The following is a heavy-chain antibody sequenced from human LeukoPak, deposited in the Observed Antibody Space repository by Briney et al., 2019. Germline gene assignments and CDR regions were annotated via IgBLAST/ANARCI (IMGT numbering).Heavy chain of an antibody. V-gene: IGHV1-69*05. J-gene: IGHJ3*02. CDR3: VRDKGLTGDTCAFDI. D-gene: IGHD7-27*01. Sequence: GASVKVSCKAFGDTFDTYTISWVRQVPGQGLEWMGGFIPAFNTAHYARKFQGRVTITMDASTTTDFMEMSSLRFEDTAVYYCVRDKGLTGDTCAFDIWGQGTMVTVSS. CDR1: GDTFDTYT. CDR2: FIPAFNTA.